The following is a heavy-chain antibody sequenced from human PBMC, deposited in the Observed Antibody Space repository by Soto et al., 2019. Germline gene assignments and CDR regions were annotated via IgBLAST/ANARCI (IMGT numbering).Heavy chain of an antibody. CDR3: VKERSDIISFSAFDT. CDR1: GYTFSSYG. Sequence: ASVKVSCKASGYTFSSYGISWVRQAPGHGLEWMGWISAYNGNTHFARKLQGRVIMTTDTSTNTAHMELRSLRSEDTAVYYCVKERSDIISFSAFDTWGQGTKGT. D-gene: IGHD3-10*01. J-gene: IGHJ3*02. CDR2: ISAYNGNT. V-gene: IGHV1-18*01.